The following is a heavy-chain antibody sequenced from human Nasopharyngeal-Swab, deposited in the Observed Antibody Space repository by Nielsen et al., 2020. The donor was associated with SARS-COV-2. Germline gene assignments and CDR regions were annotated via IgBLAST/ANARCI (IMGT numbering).Heavy chain of an antibody. J-gene: IGHJ4*02. D-gene: IGHD6-6*01. CDR3: ARDAQAARQFDY. CDR2: IYFSGYT. V-gene: IGHV4-4*07. Sequence: RQAPGKGLEWIGRIYFSGYTNYSPSLKSRVTMSVDTSKNQFSLKLTSVTAADTAVYFCARDAQAARQFDYWGQGALVTVS.